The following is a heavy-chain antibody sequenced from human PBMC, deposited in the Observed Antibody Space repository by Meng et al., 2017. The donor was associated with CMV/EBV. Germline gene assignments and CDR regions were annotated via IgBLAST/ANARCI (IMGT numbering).Heavy chain of an antibody. CDR3: ARTDCSSTSCYLNY. D-gene: IGHD2-2*01. CDR2: IYSSGGT. CDR1: GGSIRSYY. V-gene: IGHV4-4*07. Sequence: TLSGGSIRSYYWRWIRQPAGKGLECIGRIYSSGGTNYKSSLKSRVTMSVDTSRNQFSLKLSSVTAADTAVYYCARTDCSSTSCYLNYWGQGTLVTVSS. J-gene: IGHJ4*02.